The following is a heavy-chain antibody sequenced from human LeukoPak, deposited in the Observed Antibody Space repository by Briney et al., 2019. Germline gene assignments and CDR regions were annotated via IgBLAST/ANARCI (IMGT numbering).Heavy chain of an antibody. V-gene: IGHV3-23*01. Sequence: GGSLRLSCAASGFTFSSYAMSWVRQAPGKGLEWVSAISGSGGRTYYADSVKGRFTISRDNSKNTLYLQMNSLRAEDTAVYYCAKEYYYDSSGYYAYWGQGTLVTVSS. CDR3: AKEYYYDSSGYYAY. J-gene: IGHJ4*02. D-gene: IGHD3-22*01. CDR2: ISGSGGRT. CDR1: GFTFSSYA.